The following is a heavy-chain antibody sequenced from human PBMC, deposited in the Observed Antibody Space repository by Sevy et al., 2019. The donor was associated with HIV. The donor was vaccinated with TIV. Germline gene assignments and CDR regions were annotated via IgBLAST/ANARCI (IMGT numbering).Heavy chain of an antibody. V-gene: IGHV1-69*04. CDR2: IIPILGIA. D-gene: IGHD3-22*01. Sequence: ASVKVSCKASGGTFSSYAISWVRQAPGQGLEWMGRIIPILGIANYAQKFQGRVTITADKSTSTAYMELSSLRSEDTAVYYCAGDGTRYYYDSSGYYIFDYWGQGTLVTVSS. J-gene: IGHJ4*02. CDR3: AGDGTRYYYDSSGYYIFDY. CDR1: GGTFSSYA.